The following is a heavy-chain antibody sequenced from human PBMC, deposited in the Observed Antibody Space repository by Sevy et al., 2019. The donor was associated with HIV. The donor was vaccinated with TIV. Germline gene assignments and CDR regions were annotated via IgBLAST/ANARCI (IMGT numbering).Heavy chain of an antibody. CDR2: INHDGREQ. CDR3: ARERQEEDKSGAKFDY. J-gene: IGHJ4*02. V-gene: IGHV3-7*01. Sequence: GGSLRLSCEVSGFNFRSYWMSWVRQAPGKGLEWVANINHDGREQYYLDSVKGRFTVSRDNGKNSLYLQMTSLRVDDADLYNCARERQEEDKSGAKFDYWGRGTLVTVSS. CDR1: GFNFRSYW. D-gene: IGHD3-10*01.